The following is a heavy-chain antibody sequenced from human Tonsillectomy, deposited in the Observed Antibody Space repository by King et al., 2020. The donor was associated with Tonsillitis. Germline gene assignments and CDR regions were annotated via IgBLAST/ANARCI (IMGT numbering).Heavy chain of an antibody. CDR2: ISCSGGST. Sequence: VQLVESGGGLVQPGGSLRLSCAASGFTFSSYAMSWVRQAPGKGLEWVSAISCSGGSTYYADSVKGRFTISRDNSKNTLYLQMNSLRAEDTAVYYCASRNPMVRGKLGYCFDYWGQGTLVSVSS. V-gene: IGHV3-23*04. D-gene: IGHD3-10*01. CDR3: ASRNPMVRGKLGYCFDY. CDR1: GFTFSSYA. J-gene: IGHJ4*02.